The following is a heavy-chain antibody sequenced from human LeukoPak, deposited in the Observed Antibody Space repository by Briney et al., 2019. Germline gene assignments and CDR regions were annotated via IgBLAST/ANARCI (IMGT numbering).Heavy chain of an antibody. CDR2: ISYDGSNK. CDR3: AKADCSSGNCFSYYFDY. CDR1: GLTFSNYG. Sequence: GGSLTLSCAASGLTFSNYGMHWVRQAPGKGLEWVAVISYDGSNKYYADSVKGRFTISRDNSKNTLYLQMNSLRVEDTAVYHCAKADCSSGNCFSYYFDYWGQGTLVTVSS. J-gene: IGHJ4*02. V-gene: IGHV3-30*18. D-gene: IGHD2-15*01.